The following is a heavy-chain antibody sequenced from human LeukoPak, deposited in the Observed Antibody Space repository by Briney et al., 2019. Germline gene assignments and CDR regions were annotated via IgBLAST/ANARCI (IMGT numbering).Heavy chain of an antibody. CDR3: ARWYYYDSSGYYRSGYFDY. CDR2: IYYSGST. CDR1: GGSISSYY. Sequence: SETLSLTCTVSGGSISSYYWSWIRQPPGKGLEWIGYIYYSGSTNYNPSLKSRVTISVDTSKNQFSLKLSSVTAADTAVYCCARWYYYDSSGYYRSGYFDYWGQGTLVTVSS. D-gene: IGHD3-22*01. J-gene: IGHJ4*02. V-gene: IGHV4-59*08.